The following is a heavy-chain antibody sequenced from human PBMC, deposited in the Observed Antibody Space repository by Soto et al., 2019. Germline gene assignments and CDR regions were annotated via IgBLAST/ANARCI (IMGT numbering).Heavy chain of an antibody. CDR3: ARVHCSAGTCLDGLDV. CDR2: IYFRSKWFY. V-gene: IGHV6-1*01. Sequence: PAQTLSLTCVISGDSVSSNGACWNWIRQSPSRGLEWLGRIYFRSKWFYDYAVSVQSRMAINPDTSRNQFSLQVNSVTPEDTAVYYCARVHCSAGTCLDGLDVWGQGTTVTVSS. CDR1: GDSVSSNGAC. J-gene: IGHJ6*02. D-gene: IGHD2-15*01.